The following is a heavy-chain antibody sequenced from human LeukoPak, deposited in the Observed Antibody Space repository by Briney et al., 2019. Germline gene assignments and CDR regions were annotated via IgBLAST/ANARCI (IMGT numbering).Heavy chain of an antibody. J-gene: IGHJ5*02. CDR1: GYSFTSYW. CDR2: IYPGDSDT. V-gene: IGHV5-51*01. Sequence: GESLKISCKGSGYSFTSYWIGWVRQMPGKGLEWMGIIYPGDSDTRYSPSFQGQVTISADKSISTAYLQWSSLKASDTAMYYCARHRRGYCSGGSCYGRHNWFDPWGQGTLVTASS. CDR3: ARHRRGYCSGGSCYGRHNWFDP. D-gene: IGHD2-15*01.